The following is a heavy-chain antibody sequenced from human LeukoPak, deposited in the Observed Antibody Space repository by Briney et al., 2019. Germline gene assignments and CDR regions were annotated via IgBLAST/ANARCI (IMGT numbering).Heavy chain of an antibody. V-gene: IGHV3-73*01. Sequence: GRSLKLSCAASGFTFSGSAVHWVRQASGKGLEWVGRIRSKANSYATAYGASVRGRFTISRDDSKNPAYLQMNSLKTQGPAVYFCTRHQSDTLWELPFFDYWGQGTLVTVSS. CDR1: GFTFSGSA. J-gene: IGHJ4*02. CDR3: TRHQSDTLWELPFFDY. D-gene: IGHD1-26*01. CDR2: IRSKANSYAT.